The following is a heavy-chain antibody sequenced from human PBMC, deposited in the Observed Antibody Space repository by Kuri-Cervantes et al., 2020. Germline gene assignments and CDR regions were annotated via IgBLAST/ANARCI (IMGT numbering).Heavy chain of an antibody. D-gene: IGHD3-16*01. CDR2: ISYDGSNK. CDR1: GFTFSSYA. Sequence: LSLTCAASGFTFSSYAMHWVRQAPGKGLEWVAVISYDGSNKYYADSVKGRFTISRDNSKNTLYLQMNSLRAEDTAVYYCAKDRGGQGGMDVWGQGTTVTVSS. CDR3: AKDRGGQGGMDV. V-gene: IGHV3-30-3*01. J-gene: IGHJ6*02.